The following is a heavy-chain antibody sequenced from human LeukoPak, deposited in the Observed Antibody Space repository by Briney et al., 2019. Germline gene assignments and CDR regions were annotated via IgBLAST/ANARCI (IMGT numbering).Heavy chain of an antibody. CDR2: ISAYNGNT. J-gene: IGHJ6*03. CDR1: GYTFTSYA. CDR3: AREAGLQLPGSLGCSGGSCYPYYYYYYMDV. D-gene: IGHD2-15*01. V-gene: IGHV1-18*01. Sequence: GASVKVSCKASGYTFTSYAMNWVRQAPGQGLEWMGWISAYNGNTNYAQKLQGRVTMTTDTSTSTAYMELRSLRSDDTAVYYCAREAGLQLPGSLGCSGGSCYPYYYYYYMDVWGKGTTVTISS.